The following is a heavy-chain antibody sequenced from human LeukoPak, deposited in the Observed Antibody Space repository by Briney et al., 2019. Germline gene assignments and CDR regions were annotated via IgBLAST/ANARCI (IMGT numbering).Heavy chain of an antibody. CDR1: GGSISNKY. V-gene: IGHV4-59*01. J-gene: IGHJ5*02. D-gene: IGHD3-3*01. Sequence: SETLSLTCTVSGGSISNKYWSWIRQPPGKGLEWIGYIHYNGNTNYNPSLKSRVTMSVDTSKNQFSLKLTSVTAADTAVYHCATLDGRNSYYDFWTGRNWFDPWGQGTLVIVPS. CDR3: ATLDGRNSYYDFWTGRNWFDP. CDR2: IHYNGNT.